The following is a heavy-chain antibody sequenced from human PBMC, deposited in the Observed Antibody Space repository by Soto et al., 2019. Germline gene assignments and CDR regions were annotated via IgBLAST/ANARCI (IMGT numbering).Heavy chain of an antibody. V-gene: IGHV4-59*08. D-gene: IGHD6-13*01. CDR1: GGSISSYY. Sequence: QVQLQESGPGLVKPSETLSLTCTVSGGSISSYYWSWIRQPPGKGLEWIGYIYYSGSTNYNPSLNCRVTISVDTSKNPFALELSSVTAADTVVYYCARRYGRGFDYWGQGTLVTVSS. CDR3: ARRYGRGFDY. CDR2: IYYSGST. J-gene: IGHJ4*02.